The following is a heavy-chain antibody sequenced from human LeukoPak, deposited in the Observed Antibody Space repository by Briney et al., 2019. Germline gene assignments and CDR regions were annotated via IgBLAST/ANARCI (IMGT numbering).Heavy chain of an antibody. CDR3: AREDIVVVPAAGMDY. V-gene: IGHV1-2*02. CDR2: INPNSGGT. CDR1: GYTFTGYY. J-gene: IGHJ4*02. Sequence: ASVKVSCKASGYTFTGYYMHWVRQAPGQGLEWMGWINPNSGGTNYAQKFQGRVTMTRDTSISTAYMELSRLRSDDTAVYYCAREDIVVVPAAGMDYWGQGTQVTVSS. D-gene: IGHD2-2*01.